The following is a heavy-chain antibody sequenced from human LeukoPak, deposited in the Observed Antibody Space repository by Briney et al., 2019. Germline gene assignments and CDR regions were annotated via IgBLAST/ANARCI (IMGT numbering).Heavy chain of an antibody. V-gene: IGHV4-39*07. Sequence: PSETLSLTCTVSGGSISTSSYYWGWIRQPPGKGLEWIGSIFYSGSTYYNPSLKSRVTVSLDTSKNQFSLKLSSVTAADTAVYYCARDRGGSYHDYDYWGQGTLVTVSS. D-gene: IGHD1-26*01. CDR3: ARDRGGSYHDYDY. CDR2: IFYSGST. J-gene: IGHJ4*02. CDR1: GGSISTSSYY.